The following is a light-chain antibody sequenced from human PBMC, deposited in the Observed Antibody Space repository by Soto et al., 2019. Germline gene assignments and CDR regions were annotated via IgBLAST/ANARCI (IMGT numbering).Light chain of an antibody. V-gene: IGKV3-11*01. Sequence: EILLTQSPFTQSLSPGQTATLSCRASQPITSYLAWYQQKPGQAPRLLIYDASTRATGTPARFSGSGSGTDFPLTISSLAHEDSAVYCCQQRGNWHTFGGGSTVEIK. CDR2: DAS. J-gene: IGKJ4*01. CDR1: QPITSY. CDR3: QQRGNWHT.